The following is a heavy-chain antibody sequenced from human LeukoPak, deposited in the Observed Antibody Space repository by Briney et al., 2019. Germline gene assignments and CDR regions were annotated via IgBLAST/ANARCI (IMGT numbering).Heavy chain of an antibody. CDR2: ISSSGSTK. CDR1: GFTLSNNE. Sequence: GGSLRLSCVASGFTLSNNEMNWVRQAPGKGLEWVSYISSSGSTKYYADSVRGRFTISRDNAKNSLYLQMNSLRAEDTAVYYCGRGRHRLGCTGYYLFCDYWGQGTLVPVSS. CDR3: GRGRHRLGCTGYYLFCDY. D-gene: IGHD3-22*01. J-gene: IGHJ4*02. V-gene: IGHV3-48*03.